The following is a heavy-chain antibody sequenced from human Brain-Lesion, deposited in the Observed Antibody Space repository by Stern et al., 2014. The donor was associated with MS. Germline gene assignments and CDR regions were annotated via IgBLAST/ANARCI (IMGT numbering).Heavy chain of an antibody. V-gene: IGHV5-51*01. CDR3: ARRGDSSSSGFDY. CDR2: IGPGDSDT. J-gene: IGHJ4*02. D-gene: IGHD6-6*01. CDR1: GYRFTSNW. Sequence: EVQLGASGAEVKKPGESLKISCKGSGYRFTSNWIGWVRQMPGKALEWMGIIGPGDSDTRYSPSFQGPVTISADKSISTAYLQWSSLQASDTAMYYCARRGDSSSSGFDYWGQGTLVIVSS.